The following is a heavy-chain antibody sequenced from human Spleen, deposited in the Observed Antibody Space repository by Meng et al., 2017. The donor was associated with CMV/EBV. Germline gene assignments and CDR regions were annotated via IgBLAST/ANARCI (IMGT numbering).Heavy chain of an antibody. J-gene: IGHJ4*02. CDR3: ARGQSIFGIIIDY. Sequence: VQLQQGGAGLLKPPETPPLTCVVYGGSFSGYYWSWIRQPPGKGLEWIGEINHSGRTNYNPSLKTRVTISVDTPKSQFSLKLTSVTAADTAVYYCARGQSIFGIIIDYWGQGTLVTVSS. CDR1: GGSFSGYY. CDR2: INHSGRT. V-gene: IGHV4-34*01. D-gene: IGHD3-3*01.